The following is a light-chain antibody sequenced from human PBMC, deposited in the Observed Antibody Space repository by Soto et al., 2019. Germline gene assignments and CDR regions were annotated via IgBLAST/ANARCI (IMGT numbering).Light chain of an antibody. V-gene: IGLV1-44*01. CDR2: DNH. CDR3: AAWDVSLKGFV. J-gene: IGLJ1*01. Sequence: QSVLAQPPSASGTPGQRVTFSCSGSSXNIGINTVNWYRQLPGTAPQLLISDNHRRPSGVPDRFSGSKSGTSASLAISGLQSEDEATYFCAAWDVSLKGFVFGTGTKLTVL. CDR1: SXNIGINT.